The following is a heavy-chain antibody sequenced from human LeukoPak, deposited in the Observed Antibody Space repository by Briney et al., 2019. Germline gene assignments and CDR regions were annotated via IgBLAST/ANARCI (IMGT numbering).Heavy chain of an antibody. D-gene: IGHD3-22*01. Sequence: SETLSLTCTVSGYSISSGYYWGWIRQPPGKGLEWIGSIYHSGSTYYNPSLKSRVTISVDTSKNQFSLKLSSVTAADTAVYYFARDPPYSYDSGGFSDYWGQGTLVTVSS. J-gene: IGHJ4*02. V-gene: IGHV4-38-2*02. CDR1: GYSISSGYY. CDR3: ARDPPYSYDSGGFSDY. CDR2: IYHSGST.